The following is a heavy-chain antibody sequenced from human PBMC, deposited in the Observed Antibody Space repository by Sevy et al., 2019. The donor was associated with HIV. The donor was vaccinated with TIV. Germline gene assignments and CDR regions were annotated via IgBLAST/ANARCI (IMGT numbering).Heavy chain of an antibody. V-gene: IGHV3-7*01. CDR3: ARKRFGYGSGSNWFDP. CDR2: IKQDGSEK. J-gene: IGHJ5*02. D-gene: IGHD3-10*01. CDR1: GFTFSSYW. Sequence: GGSLRLSCAASGFTFSSYWMSWVRQAPGKGLEWVANIKQDGSEKYYVDSVKGRFTISRDNAKNSLYLQMNSLRAEDTAVYYCARKRFGYGSGSNWFDPWGQGTLVTVSS.